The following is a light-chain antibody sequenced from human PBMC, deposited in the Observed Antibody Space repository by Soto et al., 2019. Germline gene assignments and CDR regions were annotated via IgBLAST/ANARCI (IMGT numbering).Light chain of an antibody. V-gene: IGLV2-14*03. CDR2: YVD. J-gene: IGLJ2*01. CDR3: SWYTTTTPVI. Sequence: QSALTQPASVSGSPGQSVTISCSGTSSDIGAYDYVCWYQQYPGNAPKLVISYVDDRPSGVSDRFSGSTSGNTASLTICGLPAEEEADYYCSWYTTTTPVIFGGGTKLTVL. CDR1: SSDIGAYDY.